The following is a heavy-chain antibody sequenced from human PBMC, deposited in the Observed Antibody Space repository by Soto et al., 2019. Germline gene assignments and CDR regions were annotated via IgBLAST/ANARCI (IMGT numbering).Heavy chain of an antibody. Sequence: PSETLSLTCTVSGLSVTSDSYWSWIRQAPGKGLEWIGYAYDRGGTRYSPSLKSRLTISVDTSKNQFSLSLSSVTPTDTAVYYCARELGQGNTPAHNYFDFWVQGSLVTVSS. J-gene: IGHJ4*02. CDR1: GLSVTSDSY. CDR2: AYDRGGT. V-gene: IGHV4-61*01. D-gene: IGHD2-15*01. CDR3: ARELGQGNTPAHNYFDF.